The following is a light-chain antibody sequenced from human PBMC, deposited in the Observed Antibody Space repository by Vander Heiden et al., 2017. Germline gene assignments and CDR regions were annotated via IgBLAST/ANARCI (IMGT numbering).Light chain of an antibody. V-gene: IGKV3-11*01. CDR3: QQRNAWPLT. CDR1: QSVSYH. Sequence: EIVFAQSPATLSLSPGERATLSCRASQSVSYHLGWYQQKTPQAPRLIIYDASDRATGITARFSSSGSETDFTITISSLEPEDSGVEYCQQRNAWPLTFGGGTKVDIK. J-gene: IGKJ4*01. CDR2: DAS.